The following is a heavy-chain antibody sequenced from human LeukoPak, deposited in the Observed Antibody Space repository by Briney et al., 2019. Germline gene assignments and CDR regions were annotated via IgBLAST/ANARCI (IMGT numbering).Heavy chain of an antibody. J-gene: IGHJ3*02. D-gene: IGHD3-22*01. CDR1: RFTFSSYG. CDR3: AKEVYDSSGYWGPGAFDI. Sequence: GGSLRLSCAASRFTFSSYGMHWVRQAPGKGLEWVAFIRYDGSNKYYADSVKGRFTISRDNSKNTLYLQMNSLRAEDTAVYYCAKEVYDSSGYWGPGAFDIWGQGTMVTVSS. CDR2: IRYDGSNK. V-gene: IGHV3-30*02.